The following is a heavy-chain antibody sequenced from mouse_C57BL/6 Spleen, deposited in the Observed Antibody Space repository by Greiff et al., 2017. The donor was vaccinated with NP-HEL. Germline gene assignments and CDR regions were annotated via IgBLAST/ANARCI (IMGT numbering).Heavy chain of an antibody. Sequence: QVHVKQPGAELVKPGSSVKMSCKASGYTFTSYWISWVKQRPGQGLEWIGDIYPGSGSTNYNEQFKRKATLTVDTSSSTAYMQLSSLTSEDSAVYYCVLGDGYAMDYWGQGTSVTVSS. CDR1: GYTFTSYW. CDR2: IYPGSGST. J-gene: IGHJ4*01. CDR3: VLGDGYAMDY. V-gene: IGHV1-55*01.